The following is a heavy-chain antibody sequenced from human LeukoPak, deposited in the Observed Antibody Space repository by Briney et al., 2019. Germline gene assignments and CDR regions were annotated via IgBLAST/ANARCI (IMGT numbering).Heavy chain of an antibody. Sequence: PGGSLRLSCAASGFTFSSYWMSWVRQAPGKGLEWVANIKQDGSEKYYVDSVKGRFTISRDNAKNSLYLQMNSLRAEDTAVYYCARDWFTYYYDSSGYQGDYWGQGTLVTVSS. CDR3: ARDWFTYYYDSSGYQGDY. V-gene: IGHV3-7*01. CDR2: IKQDGSEK. D-gene: IGHD3-22*01. CDR1: GFTFSSYW. J-gene: IGHJ4*02.